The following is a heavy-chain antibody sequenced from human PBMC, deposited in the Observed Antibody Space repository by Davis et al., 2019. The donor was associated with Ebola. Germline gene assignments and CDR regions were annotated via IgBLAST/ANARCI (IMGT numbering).Heavy chain of an antibody. V-gene: IGHV4-34*01. CDR1: GESFSGYY. J-gene: IGHJ4*02. Sequence: PSETLSLTCAVYGESFSGYYWNWIRQPPGKGLEWIGEINPSENTNYNPSLESRVTMSVDTSKNQFSLKLSSVTAADTAVYYCARWEGSGSFFDHWGQGSLVTVSS. CDR2: INPSENT. CDR3: ARWEGSGSFFDH. D-gene: IGHD3-10*01.